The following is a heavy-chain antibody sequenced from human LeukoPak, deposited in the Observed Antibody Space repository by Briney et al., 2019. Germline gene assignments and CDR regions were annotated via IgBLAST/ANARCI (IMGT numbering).Heavy chain of an antibody. CDR1: GFTFSSYS. V-gene: IGHV3-21*01. Sequence: GGSLRLSCAASGFTFSSYSMNWVRQAPGKGLEWVSSISSSSTYINYADSVKGRFTISRDNAKNSLYLQMNSLRAEDTAVYYCARDRSPGNFDYWGQGTLVTVSS. J-gene: IGHJ4*02. CDR2: ISSSSTYI. D-gene: IGHD3-10*01. CDR3: ARDRSPGNFDY.